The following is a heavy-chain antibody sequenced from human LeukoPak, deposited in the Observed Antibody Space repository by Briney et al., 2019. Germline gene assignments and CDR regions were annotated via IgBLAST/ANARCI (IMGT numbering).Heavy chain of an antibody. CDR1: GFTFSSYS. V-gene: IGHV3-21*01. Sequence: GGSLRLSCAASGFTFSSYSMNWVRQAPGKGLEWVSSISSSSTYINYADSVKGRFTISRDNAKNSLYLQMNSLRAEDTAVYYCARDRSPGNFDYWGQGTLVTVSS. J-gene: IGHJ4*02. CDR2: ISSSSTYI. D-gene: IGHD3-10*01. CDR3: ARDRSPGNFDY.